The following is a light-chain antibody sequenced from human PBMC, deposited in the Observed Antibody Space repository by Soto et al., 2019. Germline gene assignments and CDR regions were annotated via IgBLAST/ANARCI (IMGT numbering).Light chain of an antibody. Sequence: DIQMTQSPSTLSASVGERVIITCRASQSISSWLAWYQQKPGKAPNLLIYTASTLKSGIPSRFSGSGSGTEFTLTISSLQPDDFATYYCQQYDRASWTFGPGTKVEIK. CDR1: QSISSW. J-gene: IGKJ1*01. CDR2: TAS. CDR3: QQYDRASWT. V-gene: IGKV1-5*03.